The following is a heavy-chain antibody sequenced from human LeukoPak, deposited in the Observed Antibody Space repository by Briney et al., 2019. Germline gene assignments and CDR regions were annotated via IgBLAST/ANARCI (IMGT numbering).Heavy chain of an antibody. Sequence: GGSLRLSCGASGFAFSIYTMNWVRQAPGKGLEWVAGIFGNGNGIYYADSVRGRFAISRDNSRNTVFLHMNSLRAEDTATYYCTKDREPDSPWEFDYWGQGVPVTVSS. V-gene: IGHV3-23*05. CDR1: GFAFSIYT. CDR3: TKDREPDSPWEFDY. J-gene: IGHJ4*02. D-gene: IGHD1-14*01. CDR2: IFGNGNGI.